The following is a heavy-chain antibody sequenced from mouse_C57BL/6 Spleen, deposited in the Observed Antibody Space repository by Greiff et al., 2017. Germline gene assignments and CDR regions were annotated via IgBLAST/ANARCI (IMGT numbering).Heavy chain of an antibody. CDR2: IWWDDDK. CDR1: GFSLSTFGMG. Sequence: QVTLKESGPGILQPSQTLSLTCSFSGFSLSTFGMGVGWIRQPSGKGLEWLAHIWWDDDKYYNPALKSRLTISKDTSKNQVFLKIANVDTADTATYYCARIAEGWGNYLFYAMDYWGQGTSVTVSS. CDR3: ARIAEGWGNYLFYAMDY. J-gene: IGHJ4*01. V-gene: IGHV8-8*01. D-gene: IGHD2-1*01.